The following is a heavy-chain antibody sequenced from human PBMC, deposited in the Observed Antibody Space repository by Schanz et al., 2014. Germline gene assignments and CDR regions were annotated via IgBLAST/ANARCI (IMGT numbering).Heavy chain of an antibody. V-gene: IGHV4-34*01. J-gene: IGHJ4*02. Sequence: QVQLQQWGAGLLKPSETLSLTCAVYGGSFSGYYWSWIRQPPGKGLEWIGYIYHTGTTYYSPSLRSRVTISKDRSKNLFSRTLNSRPAADTAVYYCARGGGPSHYDHVWGNFRYTHFDYWGQGTLVTVSS. CDR3: ARGGGPSHYDHVWGNFRYTHFDY. D-gene: IGHD3-16*02. CDR1: GGSFSGYY. CDR2: IYHTGTT.